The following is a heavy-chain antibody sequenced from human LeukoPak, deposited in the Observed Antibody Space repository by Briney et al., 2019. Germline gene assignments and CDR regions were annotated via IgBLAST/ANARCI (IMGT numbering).Heavy chain of an antibody. D-gene: IGHD3-10*02. V-gene: IGHV3-48*04. CDR1: GFSFNNYW. J-gene: IGHJ6*03. Sequence: GGSLRLSCVASGFSFNNYWMSWFRQAPGKGLEWISYISIGSSTISYADSVEGRFTIPRDNAKNSMYLQMNSLRAEDTAVYYCAELGITMIGGVWGKGTTVTISS. CDR3: AELGITMIGGV. CDR2: ISIGSSTI.